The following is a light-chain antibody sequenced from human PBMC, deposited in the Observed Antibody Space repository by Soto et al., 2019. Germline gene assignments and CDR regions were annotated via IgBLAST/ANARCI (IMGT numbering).Light chain of an antibody. CDR1: GGSIASNY. CDR3: QSYDSSSVV. CDR2: EGN. V-gene: IGLV6-57*04. J-gene: IGLJ2*01. Sequence: NFMLTQPHSVSESPGKTVTISCTRSGGSIASNYVQRYQQRPGSAPTNVIYEGNQRPSGVPNRFSGSIDSSSNSASLTISGLKTEDEAEYFCQSYDSSSVVFGGGTKVTVL.